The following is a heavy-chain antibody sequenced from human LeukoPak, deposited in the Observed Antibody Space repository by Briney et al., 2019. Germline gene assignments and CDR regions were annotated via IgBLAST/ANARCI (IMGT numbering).Heavy chain of an antibody. CDR3: AKGSYYYDSADYFDY. CDR2: LSGSGGNT. V-gene: IGHV3-23*01. D-gene: IGHD3-22*01. Sequence: GGSLRLSCAASGFTFSSHAMSWVRQAPGKGLEWVSTLSGSGGNTYYADSVKGRVTISRDNSKNTLYLQMNSLRAEDTAVYHCAKGSYYYDSADYFDYWGQGTLVTVSS. J-gene: IGHJ4*02. CDR1: GFTFSSHA.